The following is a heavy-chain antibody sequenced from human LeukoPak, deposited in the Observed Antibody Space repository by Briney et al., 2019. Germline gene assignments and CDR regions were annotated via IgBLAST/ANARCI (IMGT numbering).Heavy chain of an antibody. J-gene: IGHJ6*03. CDR1: GVSISSYY. V-gene: IGHV4-59*08. D-gene: IGHD6-19*01. CDR2: IHYSGST. CDR3: ARHGKVAVANSYYCNIDV. Sequence: SETLSLTCTVSGVSISSYYWSWIRQPPGKGLEWIAYIHYSGSTNYNPSLKSRVTISVDTSNNQLSLKLSSVTAADTAVYYCARHGKVAVANSYYCNIDVWGKGTTVTVSS.